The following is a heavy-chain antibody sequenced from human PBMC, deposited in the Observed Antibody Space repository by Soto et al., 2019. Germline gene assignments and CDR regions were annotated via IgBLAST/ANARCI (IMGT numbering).Heavy chain of an antibody. V-gene: IGHV4-31*03. CDR1: GGSISSGGYY. D-gene: IGHD6-13*01. CDR3: ARRGGAGIGYQQLLNYYYYGMDV. J-gene: IGHJ6*02. CDR2: IYYSGST. Sequence: SETLSLTCTVSGGSISSGGYYWSWIHQHPGKGLEWIGYIYYSGSTYYNPSLKSRVTISVDTSKNQFSLKLSSVTAADTAVYYCARRGGAGIGYQQLLNYYYYGMDVWGQGTTVTVSS.